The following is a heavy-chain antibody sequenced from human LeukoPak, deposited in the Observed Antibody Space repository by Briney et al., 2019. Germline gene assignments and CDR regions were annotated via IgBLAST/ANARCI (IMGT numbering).Heavy chain of an antibody. CDR1: GGSISSYY. J-gene: IGHJ6*03. D-gene: IGHD3-9*01. Sequence: SETLSLTCTVSGGSISSYYWSWIRQPPGKGLEWIGYIYYSGSTNYNPSLKSRVTISVDTSKNQFSLKLSSVIAADTAVYYCARGNFDWLLSDYYYYMDVWGRGTTVTVSS. CDR2: IYYSGST. CDR3: ARGNFDWLLSDYYYYMDV. V-gene: IGHV4-59*01.